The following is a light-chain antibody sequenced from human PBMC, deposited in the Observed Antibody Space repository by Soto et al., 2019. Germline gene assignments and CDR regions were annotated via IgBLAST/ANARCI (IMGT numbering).Light chain of an antibody. J-gene: IGKJ1*01. CDR1: QNIINY. CDR2: AAS. CDR3: QHYGSSRT. Sequence: DIQMTQSPSSLSASVGDRVTITCRASQNIINYLHWYQRKPGKAPKLLIYAASSLHSGVPSRFSGSGSGTDFTLTISRLEPEDFAVYYCQHYGSSRTFGQGTKVDIK. V-gene: IGKV1-39*01.